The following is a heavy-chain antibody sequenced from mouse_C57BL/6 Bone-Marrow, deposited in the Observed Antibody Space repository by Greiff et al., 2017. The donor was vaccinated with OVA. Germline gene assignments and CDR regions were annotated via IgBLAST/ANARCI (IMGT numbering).Heavy chain of an antibody. Sequence: VQLQQSGAELARPGASVKLSCKASGYTFTSYGISWVKQRTGQGLEWIGEIYPRSGNTYYNEKLKGKATLTAYKSASTAYLALRSLTSEDSAVYFCAGERNSSGYVRFAYWGQGTLVTVSA. D-gene: IGHD3-2*02. CDR2: IYPRSGNT. CDR3: AGERNSSGYVRFAY. CDR1: GYTFTSYG. J-gene: IGHJ3*01. V-gene: IGHV1-81*01.